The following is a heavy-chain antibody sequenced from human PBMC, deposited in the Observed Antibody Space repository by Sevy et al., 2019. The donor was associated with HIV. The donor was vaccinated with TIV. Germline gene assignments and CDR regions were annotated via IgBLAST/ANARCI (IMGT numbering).Heavy chain of an antibody. CDR1: GFTFNKYS. Sequence: GGSLRLSCAASGFTFNKYSMSGVRQPPGKGLEWVATLSFGGGEINYADSVKGRFTISRDNSKNSFYLQMNNLRAEDTALYYCAREGCTKPHDYWGQGTLVTVSS. V-gene: IGHV3-23*01. CDR2: LSFGGGEI. CDR3: AREGCTKPHDY. D-gene: IGHD2-8*01. J-gene: IGHJ4*02.